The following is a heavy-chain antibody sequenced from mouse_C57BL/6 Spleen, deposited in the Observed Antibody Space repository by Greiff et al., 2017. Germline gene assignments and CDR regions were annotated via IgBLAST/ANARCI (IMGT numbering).Heavy chain of an antibody. D-gene: IGHD1-1*01. CDR2: IDPETGGT. CDR1: GYTFTDYE. Sequence: VQLQQSGAELVRPGASVTLSCKASGYTFTDYEMHWVKQTPVHGLEWIGAIDPETGGTAYNQKFKGKAILTADKSSSTAYMELRSLTSEDSAVYYCTRRGYYYGSGAMDYWGQGTSVTVSS. J-gene: IGHJ4*01. CDR3: TRRGYYYGSGAMDY. V-gene: IGHV1-15*01.